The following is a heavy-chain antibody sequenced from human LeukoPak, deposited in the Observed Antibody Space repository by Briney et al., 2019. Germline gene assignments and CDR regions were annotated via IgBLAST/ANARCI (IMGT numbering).Heavy chain of an antibody. CDR3: ARVGCSSTSCYIPYYYYMDV. V-gene: IGHV4-38-2*02. J-gene: IGHJ6*03. CDR1: GYSISSGYY. CDR2: IYHSGST. Sequence: PSETLSLTCTVSGYSISSGYYWGWIRQPPGKGLEWIGSIYHSGSTYYNPSLKSRVTISVDTSKNQFSLKLSSVTAADTAVYYCARVGCSSTSCYIPYYYYMDVWGKGTTVTVSS. D-gene: IGHD2-2*02.